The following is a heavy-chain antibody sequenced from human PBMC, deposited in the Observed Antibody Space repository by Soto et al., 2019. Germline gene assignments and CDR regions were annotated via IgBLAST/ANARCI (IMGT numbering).Heavy chain of an antibody. Sequence: QVQLVQSGAEVKKPGSSVKVSCKPSGGTFSSYAISWVRQAPGQGLEWLGGIIPIFGTANYAQKFQGRVTITTDEATSTAYVELSSLRSEYTAVYYCERDGEVNPVAVRGGNWFDPWGQGTLVTVSS. D-gene: IGHD3-10*02. J-gene: IGHJ5*02. CDR1: GGTFSSYA. CDR3: ERDGEVNPVAVRGGNWFDP. V-gene: IGHV1-69*01. CDR2: IIPIFGTA.